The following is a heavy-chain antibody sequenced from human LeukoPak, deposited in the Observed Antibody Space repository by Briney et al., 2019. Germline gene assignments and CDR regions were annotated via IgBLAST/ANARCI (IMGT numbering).Heavy chain of an antibody. CDR2: IYDTGST. V-gene: IGHV4-39*01. D-gene: IGHD3-3*01. J-gene: IGHJ4*02. CDR1: GDSIRSNNYY. CDR3: QSRFLEWLLDY. Sequence: PSETLSLTCTVSGDSIRSNNYYWGWIRRPPGKGLEWIGSIYDTGSTFYNPSLKRRVIISVDTSKNQFSLKLSSVTAADTAVYYCQSRFLEWLLDYWGQGTLVTVSS.